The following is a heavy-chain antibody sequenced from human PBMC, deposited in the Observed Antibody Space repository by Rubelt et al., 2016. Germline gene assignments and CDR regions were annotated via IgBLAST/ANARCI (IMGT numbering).Heavy chain of an antibody. CDR3: GREDY. CDR1: RFTVSSYT. J-gene: IGHJ4*02. CDR2: ISLDGISK. V-gene: IGHV3-30*04. Sequence: QVQLVESGGGVVKPGRSLRPSCAASRFTVSSYTLPSVRQAPGKGLEWVGVISLDGISKYYADSGKGRVSGARDNAGNTRLLQMSSLRDDDTAVSYCGREDYWGQGTLVTVSS.